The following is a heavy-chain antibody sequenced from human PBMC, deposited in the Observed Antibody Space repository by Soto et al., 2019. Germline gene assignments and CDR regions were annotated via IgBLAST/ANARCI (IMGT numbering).Heavy chain of an antibody. CDR2: IIPIFGTA. J-gene: IGHJ1*01. D-gene: IGHD3-22*01. V-gene: IGHV1-69*01. CDR1: GGTFSSYA. Sequence: QVQLVQSGAEVQKPGSSVKVSCKASGGTFSSYAISWVRQAPGQGLEWMGGIIPIFGTANYAQKFQGRVTITADESTSTAYMELSSLRSEDTAVYYCARDGHPYYYYDSSGYYVGYFQHWGQGTLVTVSS. CDR3: ARDGHPYYYYDSSGYYVGYFQH.